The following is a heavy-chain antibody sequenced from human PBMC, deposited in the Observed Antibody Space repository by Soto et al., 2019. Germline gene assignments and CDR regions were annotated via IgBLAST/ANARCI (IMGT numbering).Heavy chain of an antibody. J-gene: IGHJ4*02. D-gene: IGHD3-16*02. CDR3: ARAGDYVWGSYRPFDY. Sequence: SVKVSCKASGGTFSSYAISWVRQAPGQGLEWMGGIIPIFGTANYAQKFQGRVTITADESTSTAYMELSSLRSEDTAVYYCARAGDYVWGSYRPFDYWGQGTQVTVSS. CDR1: GGTFSSYA. V-gene: IGHV1-69*13. CDR2: IIPIFGTA.